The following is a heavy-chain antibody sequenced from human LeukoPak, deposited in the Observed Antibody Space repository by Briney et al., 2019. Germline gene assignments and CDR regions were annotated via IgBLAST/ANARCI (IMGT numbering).Heavy chain of an antibody. Sequence: SETLSLTCTVSGGSISSYYWSWIRQPPGKGLEWIGYIYYSGSTNYNPSLKSRVTISVDTSKNQFSLKLSSVTDADTAVYYCASHGYSGSQAYWGQGTLVTVSS. J-gene: IGHJ4*02. D-gene: IGHD5-12*01. V-gene: IGHV4-59*01. CDR2: IYYSGST. CDR1: GGSISSYY. CDR3: ASHGYSGSQAY.